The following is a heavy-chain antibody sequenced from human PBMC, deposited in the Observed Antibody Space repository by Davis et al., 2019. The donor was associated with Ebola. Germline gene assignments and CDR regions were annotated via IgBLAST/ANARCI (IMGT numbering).Heavy chain of an antibody. CDR2: LGTSADT. V-gene: IGHV3-23*01. Sequence: GESLKISCAASGFIFSSYVMSWVRQASGKGLEWVSTLGTSADTYYADSVKGRFTTSRDNSKNTLYLQMNGLRVEDTAIYYCAKDTSNIWFDIWGQGTMVTVSS. CDR1: GFIFSSYV. J-gene: IGHJ3*02. CDR3: AKDTSNIWFDI. D-gene: IGHD1-26*01.